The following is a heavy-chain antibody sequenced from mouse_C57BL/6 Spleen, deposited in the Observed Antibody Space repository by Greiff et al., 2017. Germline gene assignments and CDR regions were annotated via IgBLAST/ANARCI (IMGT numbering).Heavy chain of an antibody. J-gene: IGHJ4*01. V-gene: IGHV1-61*01. CDR3: ARRAAQSTRYAIDY. Sequence: QVQLQQPGAELVRPGSSVKLSCKASGYTFTSYWMDWVKQRPGQGLEWIGNIYPSDSETHYNQTFKDKATLTGDKSSSTAYMQLSSLTSEDSAVYYCARRAAQSTRYAIDYWGQGTSVTVSS. D-gene: IGHD3-2*02. CDR1: GYTFTSYW. CDR2: IYPSDSET.